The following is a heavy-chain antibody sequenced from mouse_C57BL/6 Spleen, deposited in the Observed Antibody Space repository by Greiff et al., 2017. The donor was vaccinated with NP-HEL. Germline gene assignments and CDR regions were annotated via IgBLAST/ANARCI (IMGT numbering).Heavy chain of an antibody. D-gene: IGHD2-5*01. Sequence: EVQRVESGGGLVKPGGSLKLSCAASGFTFSDYGMHWVRQAPEKGLEWVAYISSGSSTIYYADTVKGRFTISRDNAKNTLFLQMTSLRSEDTAMYYCARRYSNYVNYAMDYWGQGTSVTVSS. J-gene: IGHJ4*01. CDR3: ARRYSNYVNYAMDY. V-gene: IGHV5-17*01. CDR2: ISSGSSTI. CDR1: GFTFSDYG.